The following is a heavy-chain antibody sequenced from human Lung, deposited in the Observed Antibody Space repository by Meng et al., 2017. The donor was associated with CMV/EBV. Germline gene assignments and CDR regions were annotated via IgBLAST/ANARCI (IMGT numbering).Heavy chain of an antibody. CDR2: IRYDGSNK. Sequence: GESLKISCAASGFTFSSYGMHWVRQAPGKGLEWVAFIRYDGSNKYYADSVKGRFTISRDNSKNTLYLQMNSLRAEDTAVYDCAKDAGVRPGVPGWDGMDVWXQGTXVTVAS. CDR3: AKDAGVRPGVPGWDGMDV. D-gene: IGHD3-10*01. J-gene: IGHJ6*02. V-gene: IGHV3-30*02. CDR1: GFTFSSYG.